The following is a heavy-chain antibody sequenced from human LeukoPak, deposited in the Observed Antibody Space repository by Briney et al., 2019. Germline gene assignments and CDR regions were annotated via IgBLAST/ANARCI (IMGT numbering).Heavy chain of an antibody. Sequence: ASVKVSRKASGYTFTGYYMHWVRQAPGQGLEWMGWINPNSGGTNYAQKFEGRVTMTRDTSISTAYMELSRLRSDDTAVYYCARVGSVAAAGTGGVYWGQGTLVTVSS. D-gene: IGHD6-13*01. CDR3: ARVGSVAAAGTGGVY. CDR2: INPNSGGT. CDR1: GYTFTGYY. J-gene: IGHJ4*02. V-gene: IGHV1-2*02.